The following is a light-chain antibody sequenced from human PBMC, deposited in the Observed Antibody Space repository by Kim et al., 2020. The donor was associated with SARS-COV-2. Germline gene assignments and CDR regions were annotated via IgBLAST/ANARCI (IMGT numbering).Light chain of an antibody. V-gene: IGKV1-27*01. Sequence: SAAVGDRVTITCRASQGISNYIAWYQQKPGKVPKLLIYAASALQSGVPSRFSGSGSGTDFTLTISSLQPEDVATYYCQKYNSAPLFGPGTKVDIK. CDR2: AAS. CDR3: QKYNSAPL. CDR1: QGISNY. J-gene: IGKJ3*01.